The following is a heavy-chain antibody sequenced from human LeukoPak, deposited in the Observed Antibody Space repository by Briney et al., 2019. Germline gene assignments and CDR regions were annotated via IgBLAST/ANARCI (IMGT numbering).Heavy chain of an antibody. Sequence: NPSETLSLTCTVSGGSISSGGYYWSWIRQPPGKGLEWIGYIYYSGSTNYNPSLKSRVTISVDTSKNQFSLKLSSVTAADTAVYYCARHLLIGAFDIWGQGTMVTVSS. CDR2: IYYSGST. J-gene: IGHJ3*02. CDR3: ARHLLIGAFDI. CDR1: GGSISSGGYY. V-gene: IGHV4-61*08. D-gene: IGHD2-21*01.